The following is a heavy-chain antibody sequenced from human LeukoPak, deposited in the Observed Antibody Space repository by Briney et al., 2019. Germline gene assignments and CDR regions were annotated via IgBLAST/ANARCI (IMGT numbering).Heavy chain of an antibody. D-gene: IGHD6-25*01. CDR1: GYTFTSYG. J-gene: IGHJ4*02. V-gene: IGHV1-18*01. CDR3: ARVSIAAYYFDY. CDR2: ISAYNGNT. Sequence: ASVTVSFKASGYTFTSYGISWMRQAPGRGLEWMGWISAYNGNTNYAQKLQGRVTMTTDTSTSTAYMELRRLRSDDTAVYSCARVSIAAYYFDYWGQGTLVTVSS.